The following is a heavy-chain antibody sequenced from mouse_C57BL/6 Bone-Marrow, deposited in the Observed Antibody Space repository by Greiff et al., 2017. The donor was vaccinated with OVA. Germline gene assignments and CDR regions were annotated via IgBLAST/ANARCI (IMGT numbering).Heavy chain of an antibody. V-gene: IGHV1-49*01. J-gene: IGHJ4*01. CDR1: YFTFMASA. D-gene: IGHD2-2*01. CDR3: ARGYLYAMDY. CDR2: FTMYSDAT. Sequence: LQESGAELVRPGSSVKLSCKASYFTFMASAMHWVKQRPGHGLEWIGTFTMYSDATDYSENFKGKATLTANTSSSTAYMELSSLTSEDAAVYYCARGYLYAMDYWGQGTSVTVSS.